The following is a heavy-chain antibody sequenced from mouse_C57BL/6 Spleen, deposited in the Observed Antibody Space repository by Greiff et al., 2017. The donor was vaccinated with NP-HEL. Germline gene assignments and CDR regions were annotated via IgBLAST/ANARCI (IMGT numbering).Heavy chain of an antibody. D-gene: IGHD3-2*02. J-gene: IGHJ2*01. CDR1: GYAFSSSW. CDR2: IYPGDGDT. Sequence: QVQLQQSGPELVKPGASVKISCKASGYAFSSSWMNWVKQRPGKGLEWIGRIYPGDGDTNYNGKFKGKATLPADKSASTAYMQLSSLTSEDSAVYVCAKTAQARLDYWGQGTTLTVSS. CDR3: AKTAQARLDY. V-gene: IGHV1-82*01.